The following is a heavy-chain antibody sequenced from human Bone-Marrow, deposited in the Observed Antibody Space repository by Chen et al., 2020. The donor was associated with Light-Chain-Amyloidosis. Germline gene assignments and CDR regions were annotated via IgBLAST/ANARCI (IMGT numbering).Heavy chain of an antibody. CDR2: INGDGGWT. D-gene: IGHD1-20*01. CDR3: AREKITGPRQSDALDI. CDR1: GFSLRSYW. J-gene: IGHJ3*02. V-gene: IGHV3-74*01. Sequence: EAQLVESGGGLVQPGGSLRLSCAASGFSLRSYWMHWVRQVPGKGLVWVSRINGDGGWTNYAGTVKGRVTISKDNAKNTLYLQMNYLSAEDTAVYYCAREKITGPRQSDALDIWGQGTMVTVSS.